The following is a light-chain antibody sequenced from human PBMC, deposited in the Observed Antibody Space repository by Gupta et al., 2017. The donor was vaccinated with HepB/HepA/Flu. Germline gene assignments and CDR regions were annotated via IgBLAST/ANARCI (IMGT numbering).Light chain of an antibody. V-gene: IGLV2-14*03. J-gene: IGLJ2*01. CDR3: SSYQDISTLVV. CDR2: DVS. Sequence: QSALTHTASVSGSPGQSITISCTGTSSDIGSYNYVSWYQQHPGKAPQLMIYDVSYRPSGISNRFAGTKSGNTASLTIAGLQDEDAADYYCSSYQDISTLVVFGGGTKLTVL. CDR1: SSDIGSYNY.